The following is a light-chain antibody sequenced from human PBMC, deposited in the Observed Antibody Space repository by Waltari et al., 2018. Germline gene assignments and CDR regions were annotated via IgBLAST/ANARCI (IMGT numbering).Light chain of an antibody. CDR3: SAWGISLSTVF. CDR2: NDN. J-gene: IGLJ2*01. V-gene: IGLV1-47*02. CDR1: TSNVDSNH. Sequence: QSVLTQPPSASGAPGQTVTISCSGSTSNVDSNHVYWYQHGSGEAPRLLISNDNERSSGVSARFSASKSGTAASLAISGLQSQDEADYYCSAWGISLSTVFFGGGTRLTVL.